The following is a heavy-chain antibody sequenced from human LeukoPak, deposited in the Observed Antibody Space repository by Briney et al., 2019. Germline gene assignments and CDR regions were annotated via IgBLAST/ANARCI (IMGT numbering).Heavy chain of an antibody. CDR3: ARGLGYCSGGSCYSDDY. D-gene: IGHD2-15*01. Sequence: SETLSLTCTVSGGSISSSSYYWGWIRQPPGKGLEWIGEINHSGSTNYNPSLKSRVTISVDTSKNQFSLKLSSVTAADTAVYYCARGLGYCSGGSCYSDDYWGQGTLVTVSS. V-gene: IGHV4-39*07. CDR1: GGSISSSSYY. CDR2: INHSGST. J-gene: IGHJ4*02.